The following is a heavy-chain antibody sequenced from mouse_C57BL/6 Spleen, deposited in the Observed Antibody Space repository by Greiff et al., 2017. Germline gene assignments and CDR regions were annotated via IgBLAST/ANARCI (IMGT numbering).Heavy chain of an antibody. D-gene: IGHD2-4*01. V-gene: IGHV5-6*01. CDR3: ARPYDYDGGYYFDY. J-gene: IGHJ2*01. CDR1: GFTFSSYG. Sequence: EVQLQESGGDLVKPGGSLKLSYAASGFTFSSYGMSWVRQTPDKRLEWVATISSGGGYTYYPDSVKGRFTISRDNATNTLYLQLSSLKSEDTAMYYCARPYDYDGGYYFDYWGQGTTLTVSA. CDR2: ISSGGGYT.